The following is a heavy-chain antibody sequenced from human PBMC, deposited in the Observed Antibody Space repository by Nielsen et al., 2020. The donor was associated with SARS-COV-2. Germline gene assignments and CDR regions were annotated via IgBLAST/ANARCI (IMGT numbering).Heavy chain of an antibody. D-gene: IGHD2-2*01. CDR3: AKDCSSTSCYGRAAPFHH. CDR1: GFTFDDYA. J-gene: IGHJ1*01. Sequence: GGSLRLSCAASGFTFDDYAMHWVRHAPGKGLEWVSGISWNSGSIGYADSVKGRFTISRDNSRKMLYLQMNSLRAEDTAVYYCAKDCSSTSCYGRAAPFHHWGQGTLVIVSS. CDR2: ISWNSGSI. V-gene: IGHV3-9*01.